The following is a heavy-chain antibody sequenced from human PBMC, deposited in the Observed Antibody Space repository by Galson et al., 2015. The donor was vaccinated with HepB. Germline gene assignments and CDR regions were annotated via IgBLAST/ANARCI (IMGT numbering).Heavy chain of an antibody. CDR3: ARGVVGATRGFDY. D-gene: IGHD1-26*01. CDR1: GYTFTSYD. Sequence: SVKVSCKASGYTFTSYDINWVRQATGQGLEWMGWMNPTSGDTGYAQKFQGRVTMTRNTSISTAYMGLSSLRSEDTAVYYCARGVVGATRGFDYWGQGALVTVSS. J-gene: IGHJ4*02. V-gene: IGHV1-8*01. CDR2: MNPTSGDT.